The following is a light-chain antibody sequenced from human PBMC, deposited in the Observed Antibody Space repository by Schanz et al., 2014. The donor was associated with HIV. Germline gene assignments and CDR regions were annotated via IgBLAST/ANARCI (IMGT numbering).Light chain of an antibody. J-gene: IGKJ1*01. Sequence: DIQMTQSPSSLSASVGDRVTITCRASQGIDNYLAWYQQKSGKVPKLLIYAASTLQSGVPSRFSGSGSGTHYTITISSLQPDDDGTYFCQEYDSAPRTFGQGTKVEIK. V-gene: IGKV1-27*01. CDR1: QGIDNY. CDR3: QEYDSAPRT. CDR2: AAS.